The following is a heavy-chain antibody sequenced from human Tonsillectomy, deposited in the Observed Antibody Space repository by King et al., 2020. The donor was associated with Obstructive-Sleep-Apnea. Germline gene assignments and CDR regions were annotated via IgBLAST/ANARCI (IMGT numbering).Heavy chain of an antibody. J-gene: IGHJ4*02. CDR3: AREYWGPEY. D-gene: IGHD3-16*01. CDR2: IKEDGSET. CDR1: GFTFSSHW. V-gene: IGHV3-7*01. Sequence: VQLVESGGGLVQPGGSLRLSCAASGFTFSSHWMTWVRQAPGKGVEWVANIKEDGSETHYVDSVKGRFTVSRDNAKNSLYLQMDSLRAEDTAFYYCAREYWGPEYWGQGTLVTVSS.